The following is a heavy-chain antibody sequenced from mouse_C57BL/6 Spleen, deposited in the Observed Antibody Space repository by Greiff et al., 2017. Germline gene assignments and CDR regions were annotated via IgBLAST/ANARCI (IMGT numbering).Heavy chain of an antibody. J-gene: IGHJ2*01. D-gene: IGHD4-1*01. CDR1: GYTFTRYW. CDR2: IHPSDSDT. CDR3: AMRRNSWDAFDC. Sequence: VQLQQPGAELVKPGASVKVSCKASGYTFTRYWMHWVKQKPGQGLEWIGRIHPSDSDTNYNQKFKSKDKLTVDKSSSTANMQLSSLTSEDSAVYYCAMRRNSWDAFDCWGQGATLTVYS. V-gene: IGHV1-74*01.